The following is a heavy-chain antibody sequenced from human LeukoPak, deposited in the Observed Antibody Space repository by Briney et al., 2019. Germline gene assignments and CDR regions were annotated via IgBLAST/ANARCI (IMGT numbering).Heavy chain of an antibody. Sequence: GGSLRLSCAASGFTFSSYSMNWVRQAPGKGLEWVSYISSSSSTIYYADSVKGRFTISRDNAKNSLYLQMNSLRAEDTAVYYCAREENYYDSSGYPQYYFDYWGQGTLVTVSS. CDR3: AREENYYDSSGYPQYYFDY. CDR1: GFTFSSYS. J-gene: IGHJ4*02. D-gene: IGHD3-22*01. V-gene: IGHV3-48*01. CDR2: ISSSSSTI.